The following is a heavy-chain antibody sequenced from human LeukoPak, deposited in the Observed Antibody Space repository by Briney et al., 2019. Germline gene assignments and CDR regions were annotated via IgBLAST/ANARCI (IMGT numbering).Heavy chain of an antibody. CDR2: IYPGDSDT. CDR3: ARRSSGWYQDY. J-gene: IGHJ4*02. Sequence: GESLKISCKGSGYSFTSYWIGWVRQMPGKGLEWMGIIYPGDSDTRYSPSFQGQVTTSADKSTSTPYLQWSSLKASDTAMYYCARRSSGWYQDYWGQGTLVTVSS. CDR1: GYSFTSYW. V-gene: IGHV5-51*01. D-gene: IGHD6-19*01.